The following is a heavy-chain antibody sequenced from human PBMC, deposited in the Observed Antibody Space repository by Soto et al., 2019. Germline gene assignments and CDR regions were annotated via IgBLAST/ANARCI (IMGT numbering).Heavy chain of an antibody. V-gene: IGHV4-31*03. CDR3: AGESGGSFGDETYYYGMDV. J-gene: IGHJ6*02. CDR1: GGSISSGGYY. CDR2: IYYSGST. Sequence: QVQLQESGPGLVKPSQTLSLTCTVSGGSISSGGYYWSWIRQHPGKGLEWIGYIYYSGSTYYNPSLKSRVTLSVYTSKNQFSLKLSSVTAADTAVYYCAGESGGSFGDETYYYGMDVWGQGTSVTVSS. D-gene: IGHD1-26*01.